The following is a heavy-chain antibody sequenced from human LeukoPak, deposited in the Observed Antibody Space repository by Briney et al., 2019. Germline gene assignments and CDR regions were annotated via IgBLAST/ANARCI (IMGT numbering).Heavy chain of an antibody. CDR1: GFTFSSYA. V-gene: IGHV3-23*01. CDR3: AKGVTIFGVVINNYYYYGMDV. J-gene: IGHJ6*02. Sequence: PGGSLRLSCAASGFTFSSYAMSWVRQAPGKGLEWVSAISGSGGSTYYADSVKGRFTISRDNSKNTLYLQMNSLRAEDTAVYYCAKGVTIFGVVINNYYYYGMDVWGQGTTVTVSS. D-gene: IGHD3-3*01. CDR2: ISGSGGST.